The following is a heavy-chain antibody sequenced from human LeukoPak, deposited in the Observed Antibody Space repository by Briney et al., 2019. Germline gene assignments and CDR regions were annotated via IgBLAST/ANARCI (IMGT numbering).Heavy chain of an antibody. J-gene: IGHJ5*02. Sequence: ASVKVSCKASGYTFTGYYMHWVRQAPGQGLEWMGWINPNSGGTNYAQKFQGRVTMTRDTSISTAYMELSRLRSDDTAVYYCARGHLGYCSSTCCYYWFDPWDQGTLVTVSS. V-gene: IGHV1-2*02. CDR3: ARGHLGYCSSTCCYYWFDP. CDR1: GYTFTGYY. D-gene: IGHD2-2*01. CDR2: INPNSGGT.